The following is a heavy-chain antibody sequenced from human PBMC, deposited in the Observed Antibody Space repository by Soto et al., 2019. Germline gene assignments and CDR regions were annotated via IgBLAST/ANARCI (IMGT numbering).Heavy chain of an antibody. Sequence: QVQFVESGGGVVQPGRSLRLSCVASGFDFSIYGMHWVRQAPGKGLEWVAVISYGGNNIYYGDSVKGRFTISRDNSKNTLYLQMNSLRPEDTAVYYCAKVVPGIIAVACPCDSWGQGTLVTVSS. J-gene: IGHJ4*02. CDR1: GFDFSIYG. V-gene: IGHV3-30*18. CDR3: AKVVPGIIAVACPCDS. D-gene: IGHD6-19*01. CDR2: ISYGGNNI.